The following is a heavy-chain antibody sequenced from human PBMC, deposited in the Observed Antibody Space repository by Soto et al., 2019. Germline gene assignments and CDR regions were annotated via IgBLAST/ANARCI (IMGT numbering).Heavy chain of an antibody. CDR3: ARRGLFGDYYDY. J-gene: IGHJ4*02. CDR1: GGSISSYY. D-gene: IGHD3-16*01. Sequence: SENLSLTCTVSGGSISSYYWSWIRQPPGKGLEWIGYIYYSGSTNYNPSLKSRVTISVDTSKNQFSLKLSSVTAADTAVYYCARRGLFGDYYDYWGQGTLVTVSS. CDR2: IYYSGST. V-gene: IGHV4-59*08.